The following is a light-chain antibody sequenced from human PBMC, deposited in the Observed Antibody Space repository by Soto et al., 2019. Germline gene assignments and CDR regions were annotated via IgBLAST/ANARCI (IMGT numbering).Light chain of an antibody. J-gene: IGKJ4*01. CDR3: QQDNEWPRT. Sequence: ETVMTQSPATLSVYPGERATLSCGASQSVSPNLAWYQQKPGQVPRLLIYGASTRASDIPARFSGSGSGTEFTLTISSLQSEDFAIYYCQQDNEWPRTFGGGTKGEIE. CDR1: QSVSPN. CDR2: GAS. V-gene: IGKV3-15*01.